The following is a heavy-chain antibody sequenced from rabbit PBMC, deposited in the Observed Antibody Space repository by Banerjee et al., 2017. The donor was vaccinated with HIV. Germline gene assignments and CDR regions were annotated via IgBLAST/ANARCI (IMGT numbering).Heavy chain of an antibody. CDR3: ARRLVVVGYFNL. D-gene: IGHD4-2*01. Sequence: QSLEESGGDLVKPGASLTLTCTASGFSFNSIYWICWVRQAPGKGLELIACIYTGSGGRTDYATWAKGRFTISKTSSTTVTLQMTSLTAADTATYFCARRLVVVGYFNLWGQGTLVTVS. J-gene: IGHJ4*01. CDR1: GFSFNSIYW. V-gene: IGHV1S40*01. CDR2: IYTGSGGRT.